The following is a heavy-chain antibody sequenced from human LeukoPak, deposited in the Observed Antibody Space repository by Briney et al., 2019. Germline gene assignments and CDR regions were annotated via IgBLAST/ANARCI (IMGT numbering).Heavy chain of an antibody. CDR1: GASSSGYL. V-gene: IGHV4-59*01. Sequence: SETLSLTGNVSGASSSGYLGRWLRPPRGRGVEWLGYIYYSWSSNYHPPLKSRVTMAPDTSKNQFSLKLSSVTAADRAVYCCARVPRSYYYYYYRDGWRKRTTATDPS. CDR3: ARVPRSYYYYYYRDG. J-gene: IGHJ6*03. CDR2: IYYSWSS.